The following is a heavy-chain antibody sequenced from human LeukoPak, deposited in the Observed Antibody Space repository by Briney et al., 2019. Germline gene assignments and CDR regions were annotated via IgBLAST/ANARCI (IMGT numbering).Heavy chain of an antibody. J-gene: IGHJ4*02. V-gene: IGHV3-23*01. CDR3: AKKGGQSHYYDSRALWTTFFDY. D-gene: IGHD3-22*01. CDR1: GFTFSDYY. CDR2: ISGSGGST. Sequence: GGSLRLSCAASGFTFSDYYMSWIRQAPGKGLEWVSAISGSGGSTYYADSVKGRFTISRDNSKNTLYLQMNSLRAEDTAVYYCAKKGGQSHYYDSRALWTTFFDYWGQGTLVTVSS.